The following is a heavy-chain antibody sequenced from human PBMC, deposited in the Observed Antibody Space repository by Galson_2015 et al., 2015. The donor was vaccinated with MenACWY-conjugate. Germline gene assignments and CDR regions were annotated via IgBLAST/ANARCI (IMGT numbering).Heavy chain of an antibody. Sequence: SVKVSCKASGFTFTRSAVQWVRQTRGQRLEWIGWIVVGSGNVNYAQNFQERVTMSRDMSISTAYMELSSLRSEDTAVYYCAADVTAAMEPYFDPWGQGTLVIVSS. CDR3: AADVTAAMEPYFDP. CDR1: GFTFTRSA. D-gene: IGHD2-2*01. J-gene: IGHJ5*02. CDR2: IVVGSGNV. V-gene: IGHV1-58*01.